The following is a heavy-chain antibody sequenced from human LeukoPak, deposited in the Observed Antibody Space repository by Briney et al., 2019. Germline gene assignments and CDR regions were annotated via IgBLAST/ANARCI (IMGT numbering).Heavy chain of an antibody. D-gene: IGHD3-10*01. CDR2: IYYSGST. V-gene: IGHV4-59*08. CDR1: NGSISTYY. J-gene: IGHJ5*02. CDR3: ARVGYYGSGSYLDWFDP. Sequence: SETLSLTCTVSNGSISTYYWTWIRQPPGKDLEWIGYIYYSGSTNYNPSLKSRVTISVDTSKNQFSLKLSSVTAADTAVYYCARVGYYGSGSYLDWFDPWGQGTLVTVSS.